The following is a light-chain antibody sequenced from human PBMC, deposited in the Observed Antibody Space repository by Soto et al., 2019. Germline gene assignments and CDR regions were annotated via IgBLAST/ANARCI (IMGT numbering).Light chain of an antibody. J-gene: IGKJ1*01. V-gene: IGKV1-5*01. CDR1: QSISSW. CDR2: DAS. CDR3: QQYSSYSRT. Sequence: DIQMTQSPSTLSASVGDRVTITCRASQSISSWLAWYQQKPGKAPKLLIYDASSLESGVPSRFSGSGFGTDFTLTISSLQPEDSATYYCQQYSSYSRTFGQGTKVDIK.